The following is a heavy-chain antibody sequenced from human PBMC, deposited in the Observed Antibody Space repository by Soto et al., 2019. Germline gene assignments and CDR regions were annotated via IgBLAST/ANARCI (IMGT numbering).Heavy chain of an antibody. CDR1: GGSISSYY. CDR3: ARGPITGTTEGYMDV. D-gene: IGHD1-7*01. V-gene: IGHV4-59*01. J-gene: IGHJ6*03. Sequence: SETLSLTCTVSGGSISSYYWSWIRQPPGKGLEWIGYIYYSGSTNYNPSLKSRVTISVDTSKNQFSLKLSSVTAADTAVYYCARGPITGTTEGYMDVWGKGTTVTVSS. CDR2: IYYSGST.